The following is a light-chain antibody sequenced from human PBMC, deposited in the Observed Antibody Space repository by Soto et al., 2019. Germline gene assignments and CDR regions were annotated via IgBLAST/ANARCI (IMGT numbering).Light chain of an antibody. V-gene: IGKV3-20*01. Sequence: EIVLTPAPVTLSLSPVEIAILYCVSSQSISSSYLAWYQQKPGQAPRLLIYGASSRATGIPDRFSGSGSGTDFTLTISRLEPEDFAVYYCQQYGSSPWTFGQGTKVDIK. CDR2: GAS. CDR3: QQYGSSPWT. CDR1: QSISSSY. J-gene: IGKJ1*01.